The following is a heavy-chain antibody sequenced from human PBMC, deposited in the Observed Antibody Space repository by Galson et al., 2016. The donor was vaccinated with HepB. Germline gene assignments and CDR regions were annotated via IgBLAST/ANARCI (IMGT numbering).Heavy chain of an antibody. Sequence: SLRLSCAASGFTFSDHYMDWVRQAPGKGLEWVGRSRNKANSYTTEYAASVKGRFTVSRDDSKNSVYLQMNSLRAEDTAVYYCARERGYDSNNYPLDYWGQGTLVTVSS. CDR2: SRNKANSYTT. D-gene: IGHD3-22*01. CDR3: ARERGYDSNNYPLDY. CDR1: GFTFSDHY. V-gene: IGHV3-72*01. J-gene: IGHJ4*02.